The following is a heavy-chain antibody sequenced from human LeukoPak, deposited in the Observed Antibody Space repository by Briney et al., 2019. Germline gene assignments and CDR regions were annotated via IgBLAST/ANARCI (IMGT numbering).Heavy chain of an antibody. Sequence: GGSLRLSCAASGFTFSSYSMNWVRQAPGKGLEWVSYISSSSSTIYYADSVKGRFTISRDNSKNTLYLQMNSLRAEDTAVYYCAKALLRHYYYYGMDVWGQGTTVTVSS. D-gene: IGHD2/OR15-2a*01. J-gene: IGHJ6*02. CDR1: GFTFSSYS. V-gene: IGHV3-48*01. CDR3: AKALLRHYYYYGMDV. CDR2: ISSSSSTI.